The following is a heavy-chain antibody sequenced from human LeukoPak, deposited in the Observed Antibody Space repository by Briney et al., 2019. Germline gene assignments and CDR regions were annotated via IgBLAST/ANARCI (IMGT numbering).Heavy chain of an antibody. CDR2: FDPEDGET. D-gene: IGHD3-22*01. J-gene: IGHJ4*02. CDR3: ATDIPPHYYYDSGGYYTN. V-gene: IGHV1-24*01. CDR1: GYTLTELS. Sequence: ASVKVSCKVSGYTLTELSMHWVRQAPGKGLEWMGGFDPEDGETIYAQKFQGRVTMTEDTSTDTAYMELSSLRSEDTAVYYCATDIPPHYYYDSGGYYTNWGQGTLVTVSS.